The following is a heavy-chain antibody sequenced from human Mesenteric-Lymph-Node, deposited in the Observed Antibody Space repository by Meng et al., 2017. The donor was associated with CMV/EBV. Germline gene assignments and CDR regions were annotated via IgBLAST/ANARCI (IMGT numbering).Heavy chain of an antibody. D-gene: IGHD3-10*01. V-gene: IGHV4-4*02. CDR1: CGSISSGSW. CDR3: ARPGPSASIVS. CDR2: ISPNGNT. Sequence: CAASCGSISSGSWWSWVRQPPGKGPEWMGEISPNGNTNYNPSLKSRVTISVDKSKNQFSLSLNSLTAADTAVYYCARPGPSASIVSWGQGTLVTVSS. J-gene: IGHJ4*02.